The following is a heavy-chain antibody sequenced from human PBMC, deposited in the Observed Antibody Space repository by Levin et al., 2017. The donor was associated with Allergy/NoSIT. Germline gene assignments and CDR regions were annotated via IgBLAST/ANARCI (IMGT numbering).Heavy chain of an antibody. J-gene: IGHJ2*01. CDR1: GGSITGYF. Sequence: SETLSLTCTVSGGSITGYFWAWIRQPAGKGLEWIGRIYTTGSTNYNPSLKSRITMSVDTSKNQFSLKLSSVTAADTAVYYCARYIATPGTTYWFFDLWGRGTLVTVSS. CDR2: IYTTGST. CDR3: ARYIATPGTTYWFFDL. D-gene: IGHD6-13*01. V-gene: IGHV4-4*07.